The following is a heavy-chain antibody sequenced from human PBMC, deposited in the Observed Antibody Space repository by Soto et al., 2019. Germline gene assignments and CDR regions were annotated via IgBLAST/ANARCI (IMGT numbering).Heavy chain of an antibody. CDR3: ARAGRRYCSSTSCYVLDH. J-gene: IGHJ4*02. CDR1: GGSISSGGYY. V-gene: IGHV4-31*03. CDR2: IYYSGST. D-gene: IGHD2-2*01. Sequence: PSETLSLTCTVSGGSISSGGYYWSWIRQHPGKGLEWIGYIYYSGSTYYNPSLKSRVTISVDTSKNQFSLKLSSVTAADTAVYYCARAGRRYCSSTSCYVLDHWGQGTLVTVSS.